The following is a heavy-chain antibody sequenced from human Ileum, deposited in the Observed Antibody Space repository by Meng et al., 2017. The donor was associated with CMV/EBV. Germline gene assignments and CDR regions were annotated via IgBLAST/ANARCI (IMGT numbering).Heavy chain of an antibody. V-gene: IGHV1-18*01. D-gene: IGHD2-2*02. Sequence: ASVKVSCKASGYTFTSYGISWVRQAPGQGLEWMGWISAYNDNTNYAQKLQGRVTMTTDTSTSTAYMELRSLRSDDTAVYYCARKFLGYCSSTSCYTDYYYGMDVWGQGTTVTVSS. CDR1: GYTFTSYG. CDR2: ISAYNDNT. J-gene: IGHJ6*02. CDR3: ARKFLGYCSSTSCYTDYYYGMDV.